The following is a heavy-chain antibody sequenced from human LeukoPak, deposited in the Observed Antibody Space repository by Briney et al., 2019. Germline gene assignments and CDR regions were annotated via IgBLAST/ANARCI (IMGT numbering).Heavy chain of an antibody. D-gene: IGHD5-18*01. Sequence: GGSLRLSCAASGFTFSSYWMSWVRQAPGKGLEWVANIKQDGSEKYYVDSVKGRFTISRDNAKNSLYLQMNSLRAEDTAVYYCARDTPPPTLVDTAMVKNYGMDVWGQGTTVTVSS. CDR1: GFTFSSYW. V-gene: IGHV3-7*01. CDR3: ARDTPPPTLVDTAMVKNYGMDV. CDR2: IKQDGSEK. J-gene: IGHJ6*02.